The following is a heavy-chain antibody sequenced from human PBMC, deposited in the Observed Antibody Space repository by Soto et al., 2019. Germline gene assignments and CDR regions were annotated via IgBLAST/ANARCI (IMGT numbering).Heavy chain of an antibody. D-gene: IGHD4-17*01. Sequence: SETLSLTCTVSGGSISSYYWSWIRQPPGKGLEWIGYIYYSGSTNYNPSLKSRVTISVDTSKNQFSLKLSSVTAADTAVYYCASYDYGDDRGFDYRGPGTLVTVSS. J-gene: IGHJ4*02. CDR2: IYYSGST. CDR1: GGSISSYY. V-gene: IGHV4-59*01. CDR3: ASYDYGDDRGFDY.